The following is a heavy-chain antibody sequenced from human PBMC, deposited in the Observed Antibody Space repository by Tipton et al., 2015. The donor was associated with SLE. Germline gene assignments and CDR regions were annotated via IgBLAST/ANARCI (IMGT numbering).Heavy chain of an antibody. CDR3: ARERVDMATILDY. CDR1: GFTFSIYA. CDR2: ISYDGSNK. Sequence: SLRLSCAASGFTFSIYAMHWVRQAPGKGLEWVAVISYDGSNKYYADSVKGRCTISRDNSKNTLYLQMNSLRAEDTAVYYCARERVDMATILDYWGQGTLVTVSS. V-gene: IGHV3-30*04. D-gene: IGHD5-24*01. J-gene: IGHJ4*02.